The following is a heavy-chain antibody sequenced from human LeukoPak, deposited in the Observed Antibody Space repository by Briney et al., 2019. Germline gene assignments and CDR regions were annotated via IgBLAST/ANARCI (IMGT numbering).Heavy chain of an antibody. V-gene: IGHV4-39*07. CDR3: GRSAGFVHFDH. CDR2: INNYGRT. Sequence: PSETLSLTCTVSGNSISSSSYYWVWIRQPPGKGLEWIGSINNYGRTYYSPSVKSRVTISVDTSKNQFSLMVRSVTAADTAVYYCGRSAGFVHFDHWGQGTLVTVTS. D-gene: IGHD3-16*01. J-gene: IGHJ4*02. CDR1: GNSISSSSYY.